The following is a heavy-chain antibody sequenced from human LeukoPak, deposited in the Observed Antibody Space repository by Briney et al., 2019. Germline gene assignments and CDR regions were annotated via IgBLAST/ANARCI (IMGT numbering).Heavy chain of an antibody. Sequence: GGSLRLSCAASGFTFSSYSMNWVRQAPGKGLEWVSYISSSSSTIYYADSVKGRFTISRDNAKNSLYLQMNSLRAEDTAVYYCATEKYSTTAGFDYWGQGTLVTVSS. CDR1: GFTFSSYS. V-gene: IGHV3-48*01. CDR2: ISSSSSTI. CDR3: ATEKYSTTAGFDY. D-gene: IGHD6-6*01. J-gene: IGHJ4*02.